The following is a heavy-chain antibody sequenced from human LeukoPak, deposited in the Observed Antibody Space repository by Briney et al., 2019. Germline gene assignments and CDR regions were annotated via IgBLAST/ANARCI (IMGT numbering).Heavy chain of an antibody. V-gene: IGHV4-34*01. Sequence: PSETLSLTCAVYGGSFSGYYWSWIRQPPGRGLEWIGEINQSGSTNYNPSLKSRVTISVDTSKNQFSLKLSSVTAADTAVYYCARGKSIYGSGSYSNYWGQGTLVTVSS. D-gene: IGHD3-10*01. CDR3: ARGKSIYGSGSYSNY. J-gene: IGHJ4*02. CDR2: INQSGST. CDR1: GGSFSGYY.